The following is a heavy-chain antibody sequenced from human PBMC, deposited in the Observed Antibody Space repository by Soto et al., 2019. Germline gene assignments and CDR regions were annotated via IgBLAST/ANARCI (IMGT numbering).Heavy chain of an antibody. CDR1: GFNFAAYT. J-gene: IGHJ4*02. CDR2: IRRIAYGGTT. Sequence: GGSLRLSCSASGFNFAAYTMSWVRLTPGRGLEWVGFIRRIAYGGTTDYAASVKGRFTISRDDSRKIVYLQMSRLKIEDTAVYYCSRSLAIDFDSWGQGTLVTVSS. V-gene: IGHV3-49*04. CDR3: SRSLAIDFDS.